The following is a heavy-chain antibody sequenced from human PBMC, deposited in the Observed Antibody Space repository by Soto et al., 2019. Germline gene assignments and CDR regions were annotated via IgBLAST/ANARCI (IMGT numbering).Heavy chain of an antibody. CDR1: GYTLTELS. CDR2: FGPEDGET. Sequence: ASVKVSCKVSGYTLTELSMHWVRQAPGKGLEWMGGFGPEDGETIYAQKFQGRVTMSEDTSTDTAYMELSSLRPEDTAVYYCATAVFYYGGGAFDIWGQVTMVTVSS. CDR3: ATAVFYYGGGAFDI. V-gene: IGHV1-24*01. D-gene: IGHD3-16*01. J-gene: IGHJ3*02.